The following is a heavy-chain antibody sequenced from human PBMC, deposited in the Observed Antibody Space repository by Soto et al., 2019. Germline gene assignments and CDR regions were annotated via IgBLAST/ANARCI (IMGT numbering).Heavy chain of an antibody. J-gene: IGHJ3*02. CDR3: AREPPNCSTTSCYTDAQDALDI. CDR2: ISSSSSYI. Sequence: PGGSLRLSCAASGFTFSSYSMNWVRQAPGKGLEWVSSISSSSSYIYYADSVKGRFTISRDNAKNSLYLQMNSLRAEDTAVYYCAREPPNCSTTSCYTDAQDALDIWGQG. CDR1: GFTFSSYS. V-gene: IGHV3-21*01. D-gene: IGHD2-2*02.